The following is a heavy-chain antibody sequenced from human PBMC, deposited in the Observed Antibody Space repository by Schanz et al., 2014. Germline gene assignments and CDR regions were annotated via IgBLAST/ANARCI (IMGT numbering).Heavy chain of an antibody. D-gene: IGHD3-22*01. CDR1: GGTFSSYT. V-gene: IGHV1-69*04. J-gene: IGHJ3*02. Sequence: QVRLVQSGAEVKKPGSSVKVSCKASGGTFSSYTISWVRQAPGQGPEWMGRIIPILGRGNDAQKFKARVTIAADKSTSTVYMYLRSLRSDDTCVYYCARDIQYHYDTSGPVGAFDIWGQGTVVTVSS. CDR2: IIPILGRG. CDR3: ARDIQYHYDTSGPVGAFDI.